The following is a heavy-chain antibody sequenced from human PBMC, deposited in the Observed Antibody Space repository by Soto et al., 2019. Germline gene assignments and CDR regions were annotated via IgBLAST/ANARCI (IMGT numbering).Heavy chain of an antibody. J-gene: IGHJ4*02. CDR3: ARHGGSGVDY. Sequence: SETPSLTCTVSGGSISSSSYYWGWIRQPPGKGLEWIGSIYYSGSTYYNPSLKSRVTISVDTSKNQFSLKLSSVTAADTAVYYCARHGGSGVDYWGQGTLVTVSS. CDR1: GGSISSSSYY. D-gene: IGHD6-19*01. V-gene: IGHV4-39*01. CDR2: IYYSGST.